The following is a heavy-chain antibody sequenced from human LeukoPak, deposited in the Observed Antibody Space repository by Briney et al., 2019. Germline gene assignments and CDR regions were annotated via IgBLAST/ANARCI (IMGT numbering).Heavy chain of an antibody. Sequence: SETLSLTCTVSGGSISSYYWSWIRQPAGKGLEWIGRIYTSGSTNYNPSLKSRVTMSVDTSKIQFSLKLSSVTAADTAVYYCARVGYSSSWYQGFDYWGQGTLVTVSS. V-gene: IGHV4-4*07. CDR2: IYTSGST. J-gene: IGHJ4*02. CDR1: GGSISSYY. CDR3: ARVGYSSSWYQGFDY. D-gene: IGHD6-13*01.